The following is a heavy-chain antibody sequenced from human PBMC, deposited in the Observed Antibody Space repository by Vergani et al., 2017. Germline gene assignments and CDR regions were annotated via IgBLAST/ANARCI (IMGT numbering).Heavy chain of an antibody. Sequence: EVQLVESGGGLVQPGRSLRLSCAASGFTFDDYAMHWVRQAPGKGLEWVSGISWNSGSIGYADSVKGRFTISRDNAKNSLYLQMNSLRAEDTALYYCAKDIDAIAGATNFDYWGQGTLVTVSS. CDR1: GFTFDDYA. CDR3: AKDIDAIAGATNFDY. D-gene: IGHD1-26*01. J-gene: IGHJ4*02. CDR2: ISWNSGSI. V-gene: IGHV3-9*01.